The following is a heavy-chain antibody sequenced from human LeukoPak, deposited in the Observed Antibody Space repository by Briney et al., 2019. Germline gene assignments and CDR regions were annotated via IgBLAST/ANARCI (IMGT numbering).Heavy chain of an antibody. CDR2: ISYDGSNK. D-gene: IGHD5-24*01. Sequence: GGSLRLSCAASGFTFSSYGMHWVRQAPGKGLEWVAVISYDGSNKYYADSVKGRFTISRDNSKNTLYLQINSLTAEDTAMYYCARGGSDGYNYRAFDIWGQGTMVTVSS. CDR1: GFTFSSYG. V-gene: IGHV3-30*03. CDR3: ARGGSDGYNYRAFDI. J-gene: IGHJ3*02.